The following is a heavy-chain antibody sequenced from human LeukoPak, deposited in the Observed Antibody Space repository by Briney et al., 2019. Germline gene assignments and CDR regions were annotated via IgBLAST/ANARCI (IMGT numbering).Heavy chain of an antibody. Sequence: ASVKVSCKAFGYTFTSYDINWVRQAPGQGLEWMGWMNPNSGNTGYAQKFQGRVTMTRNTSISTAYMELSSLRSEDTAVYYCARGGSRQWLVQGFDYWGQGTLVTVSS. CDR3: ARGGSRQWLVQGFDY. J-gene: IGHJ4*02. V-gene: IGHV1-8*01. CDR1: GYTFTSYD. D-gene: IGHD6-19*01. CDR2: MNPNSGNT.